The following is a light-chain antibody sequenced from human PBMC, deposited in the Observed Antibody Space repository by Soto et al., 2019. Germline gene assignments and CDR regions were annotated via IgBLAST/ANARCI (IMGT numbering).Light chain of an antibody. CDR3: QEDNTWRSNT. J-gene: IGKJ5*01. CDR2: DTS. V-gene: IGKV3-15*01. Sequence: EIVMTQSPATLSVSPGERATLSCRASQSVSNKLAWYQHKPGQAPRVLIYDTSTRAAGIPPSFRGSGPVTDFTLTISSLQAKDFPVSDDQEDNTWRSNTFGQGTRLESK. CDR1: QSVSNK.